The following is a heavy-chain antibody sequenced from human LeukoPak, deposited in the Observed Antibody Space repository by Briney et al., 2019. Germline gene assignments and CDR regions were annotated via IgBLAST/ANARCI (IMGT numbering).Heavy chain of an antibody. Sequence: PSETLSLTCNVSGGSISSYYWSWIRQPPGKGLEWIGYISYSGSTDYNPSLKSRVTISLDTSKNQFSLRLSSVTAADTAVYYCARETRLHSGSYSNDAFDIWGQGTMVTVSS. D-gene: IGHD1-26*01. J-gene: IGHJ3*02. CDR1: GGSISSYY. CDR3: ARETRLHSGSYSNDAFDI. V-gene: IGHV4-59*01. CDR2: ISYSGST.